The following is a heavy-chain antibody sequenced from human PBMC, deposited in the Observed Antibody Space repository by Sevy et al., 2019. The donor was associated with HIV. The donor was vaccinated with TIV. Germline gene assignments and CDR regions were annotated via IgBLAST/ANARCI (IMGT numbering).Heavy chain of an antibody. CDR3: ARSINYDFWSGYYGRTAYYYYGMDV. J-gene: IGHJ6*02. D-gene: IGHD3-3*01. CDR1: GGSVNNHY. V-gene: IGHV4-59*02. CDR2: THYSGSS. Sequence: SETLSLTCIVSGGSVNNHYWSWIRQSPGKGLEWIGYTHYSGSSAYNPSLKSRLTISLDMSKNQFSLELTSMTAADAAVYYCARSINYDFWSGYYGRTAYYYYGMDVWGQGTTVTVSS.